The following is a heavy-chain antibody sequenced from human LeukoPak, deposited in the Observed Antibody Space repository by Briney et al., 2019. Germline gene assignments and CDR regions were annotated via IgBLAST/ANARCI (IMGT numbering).Heavy chain of an antibody. D-gene: IGHD1-14*01. CDR3: ARGGVNPVDH. J-gene: IGHJ4*02. CDR2: MNEYSTTI. CDR1: GFPFNSFW. V-gene: IGHV3-74*01. Sequence: PAGSLRLSCAASGFPFNSFWMHWVRQAPGKGLVWVSDMNEYSTTIRYADSVKGRFTISRDNAKSILYLQMNNLRAEDTAMYFCARGGVNPVDHWGQGTLVTVSS.